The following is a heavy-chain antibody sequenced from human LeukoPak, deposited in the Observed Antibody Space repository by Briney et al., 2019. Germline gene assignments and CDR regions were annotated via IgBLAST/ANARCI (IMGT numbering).Heavy chain of an antibody. Sequence: SETLSLTCTVSGGSLTFYYCNWIRQPAGKGPQWIGRIHTNGITNYNPSLKSRVTMSLDTSNYQFSLKLTSVTAADTAVYYCASSTWKKTFDYWGQGALVTVSS. CDR2: IHTNGIT. CDR3: ASSTWKKTFDY. CDR1: GGSLTFYY. V-gene: IGHV4-4*07. D-gene: IGHD6-13*01. J-gene: IGHJ4*02.